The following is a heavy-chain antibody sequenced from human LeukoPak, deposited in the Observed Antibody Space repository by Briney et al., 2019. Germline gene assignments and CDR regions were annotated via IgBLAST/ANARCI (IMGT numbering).Heavy chain of an antibody. D-gene: IGHD4-17*01. CDR1: GFTFSSYA. Sequence: GGSLRLSCAASGFTFSSYAMHWVRQAPGKGLEWVAVISYDGSNKYYVDSVKGRFTISRDNSKNTLYLQTNSLRAEDTAVYYCANDHGDYDLDHWGQGTLVTVSS. V-gene: IGHV3-30*18. CDR3: ANDHGDYDLDH. J-gene: IGHJ4*02. CDR2: ISYDGSNK.